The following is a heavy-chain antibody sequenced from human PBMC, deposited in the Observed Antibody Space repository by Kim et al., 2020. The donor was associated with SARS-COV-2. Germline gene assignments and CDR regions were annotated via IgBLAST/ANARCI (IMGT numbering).Heavy chain of an antibody. D-gene: IGHD7-27*01. Sequence: GGSLRLSCAASGFTFSSYWMSWVRQAPGKGLEWVANIKQDGSEKYYVDSVKGRFTISRDNAKNSLYLQMNSLRAEDTAVYYCARDFRFTGDSIFDYWGQGTLVTVSS. CDR2: IKQDGSEK. V-gene: IGHV3-7*03. CDR3: ARDFRFTGDSIFDY. CDR1: GFTFSSYW. J-gene: IGHJ4*02.